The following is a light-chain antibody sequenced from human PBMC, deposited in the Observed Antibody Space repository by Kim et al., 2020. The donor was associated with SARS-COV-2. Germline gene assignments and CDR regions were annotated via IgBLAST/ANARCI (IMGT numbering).Light chain of an antibody. J-gene: IGKJ4*01. CDR2: GAS. V-gene: IGKV3D-15*01. CDR3: QQYNNWLALT. CDR1: QSVSSN. Sequence: EIVMTQSPATLSVSPGERATLSCRASQSVSSNLAWYQQKPGQAPRLLIYGASTRATGIPARFSGSGSGTEFTLTISSLQSEDFVVYYCQQYNNWLALTFGGGTKVDIK.